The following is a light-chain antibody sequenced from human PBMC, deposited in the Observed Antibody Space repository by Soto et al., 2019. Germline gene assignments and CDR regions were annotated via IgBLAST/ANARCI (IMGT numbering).Light chain of an antibody. J-gene: IGKJ5*01. Sequence: ENVLTQSPGTLSLSPGERATLSCRASQTVSSYLTWYQQRPGQAPRLLIYGAAKRATGIPDRFSGSGSGTVFTLAISRLEPEDFALYYCQQYGTSPITFGQGTRLEI. CDR1: QTVSSY. V-gene: IGKV3-20*01. CDR2: GAA. CDR3: QQYGTSPIT.